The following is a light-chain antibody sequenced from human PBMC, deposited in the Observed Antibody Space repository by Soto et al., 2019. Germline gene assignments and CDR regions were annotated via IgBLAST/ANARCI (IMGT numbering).Light chain of an antibody. J-gene: IGLJ3*02. CDR2: SDN. CDR1: SSNTGRNP. CDR3: CSYAPTNTWL. V-gene: IGLV1-44*01. Sequence: QSVLTQPPSASGTPGQTVTISCSGSSSNTGRNPVTWYQQVPGTAPKLLIYSDNQRPSGVPDRFSGSKSGTSASLAISGLQSEDEADYYCCSYAPTNTWLFGGGTQLTVL.